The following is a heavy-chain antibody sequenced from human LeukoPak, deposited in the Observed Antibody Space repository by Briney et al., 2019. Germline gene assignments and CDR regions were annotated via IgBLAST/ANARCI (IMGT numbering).Heavy chain of an antibody. CDR2: IYYSGST. CDR1: GGSISSYY. V-gene: IGHV4-59*01. Sequence: PSQTLSLTCTVSGGSISSYYWSWIRQPPGRGLEWIADIYYSGSTNYNPSLRSRLTMSVDTSKNQFSLKLSSVTAADTAVYYCARGGIALTNWFDPWGQGTLVTVSS. CDR3: ARGGIALTNWFDP. D-gene: IGHD6-13*01. J-gene: IGHJ5*02.